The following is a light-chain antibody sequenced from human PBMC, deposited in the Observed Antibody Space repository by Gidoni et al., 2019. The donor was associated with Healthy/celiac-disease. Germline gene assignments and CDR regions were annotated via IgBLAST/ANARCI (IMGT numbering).Light chain of an antibody. V-gene: IGLV1-40*01. Sequence: QSVLTQPPSGSGAPGQRVPISCTGSSSNIGAGYDVHWYQQLPGTAPKLLIYGNSNRPSGVPDRFSGSKSGTSASLAITGLQAEDEADYYCQSYDSSLSGSEVFGTGTKVTVL. J-gene: IGLJ1*01. CDR2: GNS. CDR1: SSNIGAGYD. CDR3: QSYDSSLSGSEV.